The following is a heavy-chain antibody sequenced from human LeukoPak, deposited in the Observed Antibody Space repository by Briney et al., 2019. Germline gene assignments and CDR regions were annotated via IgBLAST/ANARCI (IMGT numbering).Heavy chain of an antibody. Sequence: GGSLRLSCAASGFTFSSYGMHWVRQAPGKGLEWVAVISYDGSNKYYADSVKGRLTISRDNSKNTLYLQMNSLRAEDTAVYYCAKDQTTVVTQGDAFDIWGQGTMVTVSS. CDR1: GFTFSSYG. CDR3: AKDQTTVVTQGDAFDI. V-gene: IGHV3-30*18. CDR2: ISYDGSNK. D-gene: IGHD4-23*01. J-gene: IGHJ3*02.